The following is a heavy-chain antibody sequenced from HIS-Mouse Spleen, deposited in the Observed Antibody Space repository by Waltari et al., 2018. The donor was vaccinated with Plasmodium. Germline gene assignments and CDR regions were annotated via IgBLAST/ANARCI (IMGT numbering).Heavy chain of an antibody. D-gene: IGHD6-13*01. CDR1: GCTFTGYY. CDR2: INPNRGGT. Sequence: QVQLVQSGAEVKKPGASVKVSCKASGCTFTGYYMPWVRQAPGQGLEWMGWINPNRGGTNYAQKFQGRVTMTRDTSISTAYMELSRLRSDDTAVYYCARVLGYKAAAGTFVEYFQHWGQGTLVTVSS. CDR3: ARVLGYKAAAGTFVEYFQH. J-gene: IGHJ1*01. V-gene: IGHV1-2*02.